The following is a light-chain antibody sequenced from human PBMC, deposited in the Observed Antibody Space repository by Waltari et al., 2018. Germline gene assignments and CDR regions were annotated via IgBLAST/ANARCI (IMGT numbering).Light chain of an antibody. V-gene: IGLV3-21*04. J-gene: IGLJ2*01. Sequence: SYVLTQPPSVSVAPGETARITCGGNNIGNKNVHWYQQKPGQAPVLVIYYDTERPSGIPERCSGSNSGNTATLTISRVEAGDEADYYCQVWDSSSDPVFGGGTKVTVL. CDR2: YDT. CDR1: NIGNKN. CDR3: QVWDSSSDPV.